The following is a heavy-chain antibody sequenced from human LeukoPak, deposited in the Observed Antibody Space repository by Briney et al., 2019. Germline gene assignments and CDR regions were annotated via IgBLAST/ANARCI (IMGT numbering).Heavy chain of an antibody. D-gene: IGHD3-22*01. J-gene: IGHJ4*02. Sequence: ASVKVSCKASGYTFTSYGISWVRQAPGQGLEWMGWISAYNGNTNYAQKLQGRVTMTTDTSTSTAYMELRSLRYDDTAVYYCARALIYYDSSGYDYWGQGTLVTVSS. CDR1: GYTFTSYG. V-gene: IGHV1-18*01. CDR3: ARALIYYDSSGYDY. CDR2: ISAYNGNT.